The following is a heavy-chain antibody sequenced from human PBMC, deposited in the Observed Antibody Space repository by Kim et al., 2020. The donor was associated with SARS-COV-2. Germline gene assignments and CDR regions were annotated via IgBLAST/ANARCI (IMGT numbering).Heavy chain of an antibody. J-gene: IGHJ4*02. V-gene: IGHV4-61*01. CDR1: GGSVSSGSDY. D-gene: IGHD3-10*01. CDR2: VDQSGST. CDR3: GREGSEASGSYYNRLDY. Sequence: SETLSLTCAVSGGSVSSGSDYWSWIRQPPGKGLEWIGYVDQSGSTSYNPSLKSRVTISADTSKSQFFQWLNYVTAADTAVYYCGREGSEASGSYYNRLDYWGQGTLVTVSS.